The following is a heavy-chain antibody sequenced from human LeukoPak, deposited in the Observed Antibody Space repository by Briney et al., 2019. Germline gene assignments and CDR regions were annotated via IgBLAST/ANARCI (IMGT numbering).Heavy chain of an antibody. CDR1: GFTFSSYA. Sequence: PGGSLRLSCAASGFTFSSYAMHWVRQAPGKGLEWVAVISYDGSNKYYADSVKGRFTISRDNSKNTLYLQMNSLRAEDTAMYYCARPLFYCSGGSCYSGLGYWGQGTLVTVSS. J-gene: IGHJ4*02. V-gene: IGHV3-30*04. D-gene: IGHD2-15*01. CDR3: ARPLFYCSGGSCYSGLGY. CDR2: ISYDGSNK.